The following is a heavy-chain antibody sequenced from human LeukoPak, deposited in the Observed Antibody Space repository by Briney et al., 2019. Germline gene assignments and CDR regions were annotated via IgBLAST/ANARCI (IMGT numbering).Heavy chain of an antibody. CDR1: GYTFTGYY. D-gene: IGHD2-2*01. CDR2: IKPNNGGT. Sequence: ASVKLSCKASGYTFTGYYMHWVRQAPGQGLEWMGWIKPNNGGTNYAQKFQGRVTMTRDTSISTAYMELSRLRSDDTAVYYCARARGDIVVVPAAIWFDPWGQGNLVSVSS. V-gene: IGHV1-2*02. CDR3: ARARGDIVVVPAAIWFDP. J-gene: IGHJ5*02.